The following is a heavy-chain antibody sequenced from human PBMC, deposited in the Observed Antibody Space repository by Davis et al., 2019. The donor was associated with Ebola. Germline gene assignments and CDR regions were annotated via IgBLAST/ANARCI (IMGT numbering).Heavy chain of an antibody. Sequence: HTGGSLRLSCAASGFTFSNYWMHWVRQAPGKGLVWVSRINSDGSSTSYADSVKGRFTISRDNAKNSLYLQMNSLKTEDTAVYYCTTTHGTGNHVDVWGQGTTVTVSS. CDR1: GFTFSNYW. CDR3: TTTHGTGNHVDV. V-gene: IGHV3-74*01. CDR2: INSDGSST. J-gene: IGHJ6*02. D-gene: IGHD1-14*01.